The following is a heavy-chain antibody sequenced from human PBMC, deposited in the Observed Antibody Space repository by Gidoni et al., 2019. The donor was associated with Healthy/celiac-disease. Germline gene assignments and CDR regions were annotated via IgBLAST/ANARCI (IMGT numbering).Heavy chain of an antibody. CDR2: INPNSGGT. CDR3: AGAGRYCSGGSCSRGVYYYYGMDV. V-gene: IGHV1-2*02. J-gene: IGHJ6*02. D-gene: IGHD2-15*01. Sequence: QVQLVQSGAEVKKPGASVKVTCKAVGYTVTGYDMHWVRQAPGQGLEWMGWINPNSGGTNSAQKFQGRVTMTRDTSISTAYMELSRLRSDDTAVYYCAGAGRYCSGGSCSRGVYYYYGMDVWGQGTTVTVSS. CDR1: GYTVTGYD.